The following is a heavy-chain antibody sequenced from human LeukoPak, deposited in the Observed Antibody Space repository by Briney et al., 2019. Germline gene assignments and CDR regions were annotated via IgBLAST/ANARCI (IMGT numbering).Heavy chain of an antibody. CDR3: ASGKETTDYYDSSGYLYYFDY. J-gene: IGHJ4*02. D-gene: IGHD3-22*01. Sequence: SETLSLTCTASGGSISSSSYYWGWIRQPPGKGLEWIGSIYYSGSTYYNPSLKSRVTISVGTSKNQFSLKLSSVTAADTAVYYCASGKETTDYYDSSGYLYYFDYWGQGTLVTVSS. CDR2: IYYSGST. V-gene: IGHV4-39*01. CDR1: GGSISSSSYY.